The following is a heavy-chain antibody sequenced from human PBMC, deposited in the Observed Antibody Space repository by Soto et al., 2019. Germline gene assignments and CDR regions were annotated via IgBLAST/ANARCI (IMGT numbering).Heavy chain of an antibody. Sequence: GGSLRLSCAASGFTFSSYAMSWVRQAPGKGLEWVSAISGSGGSTYYADSVKGRFTISRDNSKNTLYLQMNSLRAEDTAVYYCAKDQFSLNYDFWSGYYLLGLYPSDYWGQGTLVTVS. J-gene: IGHJ4*02. V-gene: IGHV3-23*01. D-gene: IGHD3-3*01. CDR1: GFTFSSYA. CDR2: ISGSGGST. CDR3: AKDQFSLNYDFWSGYYLLGLYPSDY.